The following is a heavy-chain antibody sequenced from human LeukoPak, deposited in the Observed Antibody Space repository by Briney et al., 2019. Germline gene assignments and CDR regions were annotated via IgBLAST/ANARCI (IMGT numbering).Heavy chain of an antibody. Sequence: ASVKVSCKASGYTFTGYYMHWVRQAPGQGLEWMGWINPNSGGTNYAQKFQGRVTVTRDTSISTAYMELSRLRSDDTAVYYCAREYYYDSSGYYPLDYWGQGTLVTVSS. V-gene: IGHV1-2*02. J-gene: IGHJ4*02. CDR1: GYTFTGYY. CDR2: INPNSGGT. CDR3: AREYYYDSSGYYPLDY. D-gene: IGHD3-22*01.